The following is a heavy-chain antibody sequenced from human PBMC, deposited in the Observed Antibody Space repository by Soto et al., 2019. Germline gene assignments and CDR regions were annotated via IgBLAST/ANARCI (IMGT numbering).Heavy chain of an antibody. J-gene: IGHJ6*02. Sequence: GASVKVSCKASGGTFSSYAISWVRQAPGQGLEWMGGIIPIFGTANYAQKFQGRVTITADESTSTAYMELSSLRSEDTAVYYCARDRGAEMATITDYYYYGMDVWGQGTTVTVSS. CDR3: ARDRGAEMATITDYYYYGMDV. V-gene: IGHV1-69*13. CDR1: GGTFSSYA. CDR2: IIPIFGTA. D-gene: IGHD4-4*01.